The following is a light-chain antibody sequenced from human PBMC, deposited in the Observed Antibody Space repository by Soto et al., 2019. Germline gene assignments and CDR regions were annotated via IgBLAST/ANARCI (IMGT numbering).Light chain of an antibody. V-gene: IGKV1-8*01. J-gene: IGKJ1*01. CDR3: QQYYSYPPP. CDR2: AAS. CDR1: QGISSY. Sequence: ARRMTKSPSSRSASKEGRVPITRLASQGISSYLAWYQQKPGKAPKLLIYAASTLQSGVPSRFSGSGSGTDFTLTISCLQSEDFATYYCQQYYSYPPPFGQGTKVDIK.